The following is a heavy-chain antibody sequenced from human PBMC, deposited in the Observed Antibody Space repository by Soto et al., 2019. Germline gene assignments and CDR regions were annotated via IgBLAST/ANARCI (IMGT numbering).Heavy chain of an antibody. J-gene: IGHJ3*02. D-gene: IGHD3-22*01. CDR1: GFTFSSYA. V-gene: IGHV3-30-3*01. Sequence: SGGGVVQPGRSLRLSCAASGFTFSSYAMHWVRQAPGKGLEWVAVISYDGSNKYYADSVKGRFTISRDNSKNTLYLQMNSLRAEDTAVYYCAREKNYYDSSGYYYCAFDIWGQGTMVTVSS. CDR3: AREKNYYDSSGYYYCAFDI. CDR2: ISYDGSNK.